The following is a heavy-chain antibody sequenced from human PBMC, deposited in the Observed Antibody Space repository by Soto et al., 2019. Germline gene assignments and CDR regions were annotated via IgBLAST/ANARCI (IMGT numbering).Heavy chain of an antibody. CDR1: GCTFTTYS. J-gene: IGHJ4*02. CDR2: INPSGGRT. Sequence: ASVKVSCKASGCTFTTYSMHWVRQTPGHGLEWMGVINPSGGRTSYAQKFQGRVTMTRDTSTSTVHMELSNLRSEDTAVYFCEXXXXXXXLXXXXXXLXYLXNWGLG. CDR3: EXXXXXXXLXXXXXXLXYLXN. V-gene: IGHV1-46*01.